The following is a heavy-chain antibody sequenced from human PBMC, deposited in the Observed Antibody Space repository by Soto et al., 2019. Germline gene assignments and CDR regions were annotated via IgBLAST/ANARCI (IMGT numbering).Heavy chain of an antibody. J-gene: IGHJ4*02. D-gene: IGHD3-16*02. Sequence: SVKVFCKASGGTFSSYAISWVRRAPGQGLEWMGGIIPIFGTANYAQKFQGRVTITADESTSTAYMELSSLRSEDTAVYYCARQAVVVAATTEEYDYVWGSYPPDYWGQGTLVTVSS. CDR1: GGTFSSYA. CDR2: IIPIFGTA. V-gene: IGHV1-69*13. CDR3: ARQAVVVAATTEEYDYVWGSYPPDY.